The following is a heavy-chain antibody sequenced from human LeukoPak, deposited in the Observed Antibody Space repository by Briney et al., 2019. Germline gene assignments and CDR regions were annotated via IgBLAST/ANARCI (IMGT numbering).Heavy chain of an antibody. Sequence: SQTLSLTCTVSGGSISSGSYYWSWIRQPAGKGLEWTGRIYTSGSTNYNPSLKSRVTISVDTSKNQFSLKLSSVTAADTAVYYCAGNSGSSVPEELDYWGQGTLVTVSS. D-gene: IGHD1-26*01. V-gene: IGHV4-61*02. CDR3: AGNSGSSVPEELDY. CDR1: GGSISSGSYY. CDR2: IYTSGST. J-gene: IGHJ4*02.